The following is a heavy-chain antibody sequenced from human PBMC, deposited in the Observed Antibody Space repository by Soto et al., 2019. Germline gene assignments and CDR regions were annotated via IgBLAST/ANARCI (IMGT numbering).Heavy chain of an antibody. J-gene: IGHJ5*02. V-gene: IGHV2-5*02. D-gene: IGHD6-13*01. Sequence: QITLKESGPPLVKPTQTLTLTCTFSGFSLSTSRVGVGWIRQPPGKALEWLALIYWDDDKRYSPSLKSRLTITKDNSKNQVVLTMTNMDPVDTATYYCAHRGMATAGNNNWFDPWGQGTLVTVSS. CDR2: IYWDDDK. CDR1: GFSLSTSRVG. CDR3: AHRGMATAGNNNWFDP.